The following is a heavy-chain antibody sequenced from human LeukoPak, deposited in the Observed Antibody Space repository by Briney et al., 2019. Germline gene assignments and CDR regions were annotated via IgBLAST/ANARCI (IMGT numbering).Heavy chain of an antibody. J-gene: IGHJ6*02. CDR1: VYTFTGYY. CDR2: INPNSGGT. D-gene: IGHD3-9*01. Sequence: ASVKVSFKASVYTFTGYYMHWVRQAPGQGLAWMGWINPNSGGTNYAQKFQGRVTMTRDTSISTAYMELSRLRSDDTAVYYCARSYDILTGYYPSYYYYYGMDVWGQGTTVTVSS. V-gene: IGHV1-2*02. CDR3: ARSYDILTGYYPSYYYYYGMDV.